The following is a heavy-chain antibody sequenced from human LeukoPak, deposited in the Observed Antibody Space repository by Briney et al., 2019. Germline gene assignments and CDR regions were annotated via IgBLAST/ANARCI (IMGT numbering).Heavy chain of an antibody. J-gene: IGHJ3*02. Sequence: SETLSLTCTVSGGSIRSYSWSWIRQPPGKGLEWIGYIYYSGSTNYNPSLQSRVTISVDTSKNQFSLKLSSVTAADTAVYYCARDKKDYYDSSGYYYFAFDIWGQGTMVNVSS. CDR2: IYYSGST. V-gene: IGHV4-59*01. CDR1: GGSIRSYS. D-gene: IGHD3-22*01. CDR3: ARDKKDYYDSSGYYYFAFDI.